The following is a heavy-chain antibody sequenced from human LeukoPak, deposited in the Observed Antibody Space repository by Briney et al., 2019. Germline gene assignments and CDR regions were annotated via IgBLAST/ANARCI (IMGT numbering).Heavy chain of an antibody. CDR3: ARGGVVVTAAYSYYLAV. CDR1: GGTFSSYA. Sequence: SVKVSCKASGGTFSSYAISWVRQAPGQGLEWMGGIIPICGTANYAQKFQGRVTITPGESTSTAYMELSSLRSEDAAVYSCARGGVVVTAAYSYYLAVWGKGKTVTVSS. CDR2: IIPICGTA. J-gene: IGHJ6*03. V-gene: IGHV1-69*13. D-gene: IGHD2-21*02.